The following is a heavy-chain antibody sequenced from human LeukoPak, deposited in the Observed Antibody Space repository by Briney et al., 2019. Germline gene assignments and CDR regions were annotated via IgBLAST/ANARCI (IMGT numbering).Heavy chain of an antibody. CDR3: AKDPVAGTLNYYFGY. CDR1: GFTFSSYG. D-gene: IGHD6-19*01. Sequence: GGSLRLSCAASGFTFSSYGMHWVRQAPGKGLEWVAVISYDGSNKYYADSVKGRFTISRDNSKNTLYLQMNSLRAEDTAVYYCAKDPVAGTLNYYFGYWGQGTLVTVSS. J-gene: IGHJ4*02. V-gene: IGHV3-30*18. CDR2: ISYDGSNK.